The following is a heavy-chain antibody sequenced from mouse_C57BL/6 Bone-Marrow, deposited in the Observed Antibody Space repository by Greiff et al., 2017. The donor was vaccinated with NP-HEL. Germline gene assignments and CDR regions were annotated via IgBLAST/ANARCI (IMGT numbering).Heavy chain of an antibody. CDR2: IDPETGGT. V-gene: IGHV1-15*01. CDR1: GYTFTDYE. D-gene: IGHD2-10*02. Sequence: QVQLQQSGAELVRPGASVTLSCKASGYTFTDYEMHWVKQTPVHGLEWIGAIDPETGGTAYNQKFKGKAILTANKSSSTAYMELRSLTSEDSAVYYCTGSSNYAMDYWGQGTSVTVSS. CDR3: TGSSNYAMDY. J-gene: IGHJ4*01.